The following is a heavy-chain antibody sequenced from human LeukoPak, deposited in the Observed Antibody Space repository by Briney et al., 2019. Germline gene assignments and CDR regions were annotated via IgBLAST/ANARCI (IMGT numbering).Heavy chain of an antibody. V-gene: IGHV3-15*01. CDR2: IKSKTDGGTT. Sequence: PGGSLRLSCAASGFTFSNAWMSWVRQAPGKGLEWVGRIKSKTDGGTTDYAAPVKGRFTISRDDSKNTLYLQMNSLKTEDTAVYYCTTPPGYDAQFDPWGQGTLVTVSS. J-gene: IGHJ5*02. CDR3: TTPPGYDAQFDP. D-gene: IGHD5-12*01. CDR1: GFTFSNAW.